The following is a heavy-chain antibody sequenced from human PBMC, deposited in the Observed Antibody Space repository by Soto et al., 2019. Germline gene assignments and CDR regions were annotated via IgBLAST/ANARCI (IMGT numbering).Heavy chain of an antibody. V-gene: IGHV4-34*01. D-gene: IGHD2-8*01. Sequence: SETLSLTCAVYGVSFSGYYWSWIRQPPGKGLEWIGEINHSGSTNYNPSLKSRVTISVDTSKNQFSLKLSSVTAADTAVYYCARGYYCTNGVCFSNWGQGTLVTVSS. CDR3: ARGYYCTNGVCFSN. CDR1: GVSFSGYY. CDR2: INHSGST. J-gene: IGHJ4*02.